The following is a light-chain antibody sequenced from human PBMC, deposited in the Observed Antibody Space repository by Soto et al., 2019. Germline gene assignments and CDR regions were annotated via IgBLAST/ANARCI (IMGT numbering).Light chain of an antibody. CDR2: GAS. V-gene: IGKV3-20*01. CDR3: QQYGNSQYT. CDR1: QSVSISY. Sequence: EIVLTQSPGTLSLSPGERATLSCRASQSVSISYLAWYQQKPGQAPRLLIYGASSRATGIPDRFSGSGSGTDFTLTISRLEPEDFAVYYCQQYGNSQYTFGQGTKLEIK. J-gene: IGKJ2*01.